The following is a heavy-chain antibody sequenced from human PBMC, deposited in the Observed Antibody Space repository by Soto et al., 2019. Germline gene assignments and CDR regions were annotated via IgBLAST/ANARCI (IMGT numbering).Heavy chain of an antibody. CDR2: IYYLGST. CDR1: GGSMSEYF. V-gene: IGHV4-59*01. J-gene: IGHJ4*02. CDR3: ARDGYDGSGSPYPAL. D-gene: IGHD3-10*01. Sequence: QVQLQESGPGQVKPSETLSLTCSVSGGSMSEYFWSWIRQSPGKGLEWIGYIYYLGSTDYNPSLKSRVTISVDTSKRQFSLRLASVTAADTAVYYCARDGYDGSGSPYPALWGPGTQVTVSS.